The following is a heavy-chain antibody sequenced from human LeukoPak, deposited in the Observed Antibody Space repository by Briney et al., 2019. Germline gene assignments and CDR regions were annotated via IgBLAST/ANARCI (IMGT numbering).Heavy chain of an antibody. CDR1: GFTFSYYY. CDR2: MRNNDNSYTT. D-gene: IGHD3-16*01. J-gene: IGHJ4*02. CDR3: IRGFGD. Sequence: GGSLRLSCAASGFTFSYYYMEWVRQAAWKGLDWVGRMRNNDNSYTTECSASARGRFTISRDDPKSSLYLQMNSLKNEDTAVYYCIRGFGDWGQGTLVTVSS. V-gene: IGHV3-72*01.